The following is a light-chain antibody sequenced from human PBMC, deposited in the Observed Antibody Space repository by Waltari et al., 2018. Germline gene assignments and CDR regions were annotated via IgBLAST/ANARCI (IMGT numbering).Light chain of an antibody. CDR1: QNISRW. J-gene: IGKJ5*01. CDR3: QQYYTYSPFT. Sequence: DIQMTQSPSTLSASVGERLTITSRASQNISRWMAWYQHKPGKAPKLLIYKASSLEGGVPSRFGGSGSGTEFTLTISSLQPDDFATYFCQQYYTYSPFTFGQGTRLEIK. CDR2: KAS. V-gene: IGKV1-5*03.